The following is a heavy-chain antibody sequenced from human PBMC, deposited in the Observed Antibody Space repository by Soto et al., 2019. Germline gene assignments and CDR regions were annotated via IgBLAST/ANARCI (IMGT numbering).Heavy chain of an antibody. CDR2: ISHSGST. Sequence: QVQLQESGPGLVKPSKILSLTCTVSGVSVSPYFWSWIRQSPGKGLEWIGYISHSGSTNYNPSLKTRVTMSIDTSKDQFSLNLSSVTEADTAVYYCAREWGGGFYFDYWGQGTLVTVSS. D-gene: IGHD3-16*01. CDR3: AREWGGGFYFDY. V-gene: IGHV4-59*02. J-gene: IGHJ4*02. CDR1: GVSVSPYF.